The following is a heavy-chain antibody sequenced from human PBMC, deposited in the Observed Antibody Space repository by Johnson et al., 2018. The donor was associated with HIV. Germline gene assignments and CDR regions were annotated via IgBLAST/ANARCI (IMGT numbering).Heavy chain of an antibody. V-gene: IGHV3-30*18. CDR1: GFTFSDYY. CDR3: AKPPSMGADAFDI. Sequence: VQLVESGGGLVKPGGSLRLSCAASGFTFSDYYMSWIRQAPGKGLEWVAVITYDGTKKYFADSVKGRFKISRDNSKNTLYLQMNSVRPEDAAVYYCAKPPSMGADAFDIWGQGTMVTVSS. CDR2: ITYDGTKK. J-gene: IGHJ3*02. D-gene: IGHD3-16*01.